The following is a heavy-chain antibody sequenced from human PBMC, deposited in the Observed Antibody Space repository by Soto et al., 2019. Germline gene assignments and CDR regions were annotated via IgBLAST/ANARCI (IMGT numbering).Heavy chain of an antibody. D-gene: IGHD3-10*01. J-gene: IGHJ5*02. V-gene: IGHV4-34*01. CDR2: INHSGST. Sequence: TLSLTCTFYFGSFSGYYSSWILQHPGKGLEWIGEINHSGSTNYNPSLKSRVTISVDTSKNQFSLKLSSVTAADTAVYYCARGVRGGGWFDPWGQGTLVTVSS. CDR1: FGSFSGYY. CDR3: ARGVRGGGWFDP.